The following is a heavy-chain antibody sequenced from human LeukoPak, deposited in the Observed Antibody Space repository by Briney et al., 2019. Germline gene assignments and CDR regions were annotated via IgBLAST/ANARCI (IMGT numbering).Heavy chain of an antibody. Sequence: GGSLRLSCAASGFTFSSYGMHWVRQAPGKGLEWVAVISYDGSNKYYADSVKGRFTISRDNSKNTLYLQMNSLRAEDTAVYYCVKGPRSSHWGWFDPWGQGTLVTVSS. CDR2: ISYDGSNK. CDR3: VKGPRSSHWGWFDP. V-gene: IGHV3-30*18. J-gene: IGHJ5*02. D-gene: IGHD7-27*01. CDR1: GFTFSSYG.